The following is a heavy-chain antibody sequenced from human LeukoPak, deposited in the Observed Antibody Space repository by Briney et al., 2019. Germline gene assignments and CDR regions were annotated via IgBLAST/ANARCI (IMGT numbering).Heavy chain of an antibody. CDR1: GVSISSYY. V-gene: IGHV4-4*07. D-gene: IGHD3-16*01. CDR3: ARGHLKSMTWGSTRYYYYMDV. Sequence: PSETLSLTCTVSGVSISSYYWSWIRQPAGKGLEWIGRIYTSGSTNYNPSLKSRVTMSVDTSKNQFSLKLSSVTAADTAVYYCARGHLKSMTWGSTRYYYYMDVWGKGTTVTVSS. J-gene: IGHJ6*03. CDR2: IYTSGST.